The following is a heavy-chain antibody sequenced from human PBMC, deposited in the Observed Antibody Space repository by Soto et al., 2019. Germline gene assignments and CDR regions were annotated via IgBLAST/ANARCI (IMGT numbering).Heavy chain of an antibody. J-gene: IGHJ4*02. CDR3: TRDGRGLGRLSLFEY. D-gene: IGHD2-21*02. Sequence: GGSLRLSCAASGFNVNSDYMNWVRQTPGKGLEWVASIYSGETTYYADSVRGRFTISSDKSKNTLYFQLSRLRIEDTAVYYCTRDGRGLGRLSLFEYWGQGVLGTVSS. CDR1: GFNVNSDY. V-gene: IGHV3-53*01. CDR2: IYSGETT.